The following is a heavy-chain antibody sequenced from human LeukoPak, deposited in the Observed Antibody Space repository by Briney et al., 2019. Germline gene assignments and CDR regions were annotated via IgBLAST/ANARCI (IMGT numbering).Heavy chain of an antibody. J-gene: IGHJ6*02. CDR2: INPSGGST. D-gene: IGHD3-3*01. CDR3: AREPSLGGDFWSGYYSPSYYYGIDV. V-gene: IGHV1-46*01. CDR1: GYAFTSYY. Sequence: ASVKVSCKASGYAFTSYYMHWVRQAPGQGLEWMGIINPSGGSTNYAQMFQGRVTMTRDTSTSTVYMELNSLRSEDTAVYYCAREPSLGGDFWSGYYSPSYYYGIDVWGQGTTVTVSS.